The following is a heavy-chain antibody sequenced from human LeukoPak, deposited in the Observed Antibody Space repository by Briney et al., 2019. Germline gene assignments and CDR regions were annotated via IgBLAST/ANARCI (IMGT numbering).Heavy chain of an antibody. V-gene: IGHV4-59*01. CDR2: IYYSGST. J-gene: IGHJ6*03. CDR3: ARDRGQLGDYYYYMDV. CDR1: GGSITSYY. Sequence: PSETLSLICTVSGGSITSYYWSWIRQPPGTGLEWIGYIYYSGSTNYNPSLKSRVTISVDTSKNHFSLKLSSVTAADTAVYYCARDRGQLGDYYYYMDVWGKGTTVTVSS. D-gene: IGHD5-18*01.